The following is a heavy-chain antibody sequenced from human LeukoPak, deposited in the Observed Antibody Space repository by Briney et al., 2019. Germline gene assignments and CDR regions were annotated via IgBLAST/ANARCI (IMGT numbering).Heavy chain of an antibody. D-gene: IGHD6-13*01. J-gene: IGHJ4*02. CDR3: ARVVSIAAAGTGPTFDY. CDR1: GGSFSGYY. CDR2: INHSGST. V-gene: IGHV4-34*01. Sequence: SETLSLTCAVYGGSFSGYYWSWIRQPPGKGLEWMGEINHSGSTNYNPSLKSRVTISVDTSKNQFSLKLSSVTAADTAVYYCARVVSIAAAGTGPTFDYWGQGTLVTVSS.